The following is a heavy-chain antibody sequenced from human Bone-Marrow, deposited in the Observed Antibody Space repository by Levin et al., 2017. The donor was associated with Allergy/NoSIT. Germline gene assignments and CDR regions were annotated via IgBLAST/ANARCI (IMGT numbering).Heavy chain of an antibody. D-gene: IGHD3-3*01. Sequence: GGSLRLSCAASGFTFSSYWMSWVRQAPGKGLEWVANIKQDGSEKYYVDSVKGRFTISRDNAKNSLYLQMNSLRAEDTAVYYCARDGVLRFLEWFVFYYYMDVWGKGTTVTVSS. J-gene: IGHJ6*03. CDR2: IKQDGSEK. CDR3: ARDGVLRFLEWFVFYYYMDV. CDR1: GFTFSSYW. V-gene: IGHV3-7*01.